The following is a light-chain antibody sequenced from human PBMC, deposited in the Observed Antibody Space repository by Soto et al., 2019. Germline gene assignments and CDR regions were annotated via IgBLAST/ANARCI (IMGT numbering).Light chain of an antibody. J-gene: IGKJ1*01. V-gene: IGKV1-9*01. CDR2: AAS. CDR1: QGISSY. CDR3: QQLNGP. Sequence: DIQLTQSPSFLSASVGDRVTITCRASQGISSYLAWYQQKPGKATKLLIYAASTLQSGVPSRFSGSGSGTEFTLTISSRQPEDFATYYCQQLNGPFGQGTKVEIK.